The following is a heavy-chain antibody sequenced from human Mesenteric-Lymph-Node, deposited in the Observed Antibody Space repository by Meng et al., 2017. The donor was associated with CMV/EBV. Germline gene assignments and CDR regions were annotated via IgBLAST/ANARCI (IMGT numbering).Heavy chain of an antibody. CDR3: ARETSIAAAAAFDY. CDR1: GSTFTSYA. Sequence: ASGSTFTSYAMHWVRQAPGQRLEWMGWINAGNGNTKYPQKFQGRVTITGDTSASTAYMELSSLRSEDTAVYYCARETSIAAAAAFDYWGQGTLVTVS. D-gene: IGHD6-13*01. J-gene: IGHJ4*02. CDR2: INAGNGNT. V-gene: IGHV1-3*01.